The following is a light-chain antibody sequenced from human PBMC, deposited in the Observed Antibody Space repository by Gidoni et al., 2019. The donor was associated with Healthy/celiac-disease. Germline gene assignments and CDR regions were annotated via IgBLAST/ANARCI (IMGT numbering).Light chain of an antibody. V-gene: IGKV3-20*01. Sequence: IVLTHSPGTLSLSPGERATLSCRASQNVSSSYLAWYQQKPGQAPRLLIYGASSRATGIPERFSGSGSGTDFTLTISRLEPEDFAVYYCQQYGSSPWTFGQGTKVEIK. CDR3: QQYGSSPWT. CDR2: GAS. J-gene: IGKJ1*01. CDR1: QNVSSSY.